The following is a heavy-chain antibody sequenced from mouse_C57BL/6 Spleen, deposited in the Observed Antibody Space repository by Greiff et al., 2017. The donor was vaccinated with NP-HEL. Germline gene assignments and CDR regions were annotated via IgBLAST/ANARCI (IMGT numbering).Heavy chain of an antibody. D-gene: IGHD1-1*01. CDR2: IYPGDGDT. V-gene: IGHV1-80*01. CDR1: GYAFSSYW. Sequence: QVQLQQSGAELVKPGASVKISCKASGYAFSSYWMNWVKQRPGKGLEWIGQIYPGDGDTNYNGKFKGKATLTADKSSSTAYMQLSSLTSEDSAVYFCAREYYYARYFDVWGTGTTVTVSS. J-gene: IGHJ1*03. CDR3: AREYYYARYFDV.